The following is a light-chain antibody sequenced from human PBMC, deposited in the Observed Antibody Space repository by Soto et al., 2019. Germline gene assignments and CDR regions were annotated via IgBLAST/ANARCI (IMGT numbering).Light chain of an antibody. V-gene: IGLV2-23*01. J-gene: IGLJ1*01. CDR2: EGS. CDR3: CSYGGSRVF. Sequence: QSALTQPASVSGSPGQSITVSCTDTSSDVGSSNLVSWYQQHPDKVPKLIIYEGSKRPSGISDRFSGSKSGNTASLTISGLQPEDEADYSCCSYGGSRVFFGTGTKVTVL. CDR1: SSDVGSSNL.